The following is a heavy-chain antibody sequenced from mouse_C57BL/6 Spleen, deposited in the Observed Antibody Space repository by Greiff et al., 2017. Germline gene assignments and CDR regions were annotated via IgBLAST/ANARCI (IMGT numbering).Heavy chain of an antibody. D-gene: IGHD1-1*01. V-gene: IGHV3-6*01. Sequence: EVQVVESGPGLVKPSQSLSLTCSVTGYSITSGYYWNWIRQFPGNKLEWMGYISYDGSNNYNPSLKNRISITRDTSKNQFFLKLNSVTTEDTATYYCARVSIYYYGSSYFDYWGQGTTLTVSS. CDR1: GYSITSGYY. J-gene: IGHJ2*01. CDR3: ARVSIYYYGSSYFDY. CDR2: ISYDGSN.